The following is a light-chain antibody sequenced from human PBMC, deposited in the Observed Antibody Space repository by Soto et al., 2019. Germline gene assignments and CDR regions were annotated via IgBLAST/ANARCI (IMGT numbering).Light chain of an antibody. Sequence: EVILTQFPATLSMSPGESATLSCRASENIRTSLAWYQHXXXXPPRLLIYDAFNRATGIPPRFSGGGSGTDFTLTISGLEPEDFAVYYCQQRASWPPFTFGGGTKVEIK. CDR2: DAF. CDR3: QQRASWPPFT. J-gene: IGKJ4*01. CDR1: ENIRTS. V-gene: IGKV3-11*01.